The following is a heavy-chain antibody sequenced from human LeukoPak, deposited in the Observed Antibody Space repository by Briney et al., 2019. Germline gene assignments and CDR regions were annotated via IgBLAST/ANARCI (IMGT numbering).Heavy chain of an antibody. CDR3: ASGAARHYYGSGSFSDY. Sequence: PGGSLRLSCAASGFTFSSYWMHWVRQAPGKGLVWVSRINSDGSSTNYADSVKGRFTISRDNAKNTLYLQMNSLRAEDTAVYYCASGAARHYYGSGSFSDYWGQGTLVTVSS. CDR2: INSDGSST. D-gene: IGHD3-10*01. J-gene: IGHJ4*02. V-gene: IGHV3-74*01. CDR1: GFTFSSYW.